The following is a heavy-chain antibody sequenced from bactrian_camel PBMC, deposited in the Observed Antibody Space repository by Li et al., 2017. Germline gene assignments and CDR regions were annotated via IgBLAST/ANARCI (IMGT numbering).Heavy chain of an antibody. CDR3: AADRLACLGSTWSGESLKWNY. J-gene: IGHJ4*01. V-gene: IGHV3-2*01. CDR1: GFTFSSYY. D-gene: IGHD1*01. CDR2: IYSDGSNT. Sequence: VQLVESGGGLVQPGGSLRLSCAASGFTFSSYYMSWVRQAPGKGLEWVSSIYSDGSNTYYADSVKGRFTISRDNTKNTVYLQMNTLKPEDSAMYYCAADRLACLGSTWSGESLKWNYWSQGTQVTVS.